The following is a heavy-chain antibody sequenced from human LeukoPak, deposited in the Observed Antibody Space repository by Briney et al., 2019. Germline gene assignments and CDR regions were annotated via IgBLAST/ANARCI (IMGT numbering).Heavy chain of an antibody. Sequence: SETLSLTCTVSGTSIYSYHWSWIRQPAGKGLEWIGRIYSSGNTNYNPSLKSRVTMPVDTSENQFSLKVTSVTAADTAVYYCARDPYGVEGKNYFDYWGQGTLVTVSS. V-gene: IGHV4-4*07. J-gene: IGHJ4*02. CDR2: IYSSGNT. CDR1: GTSIYSYH. CDR3: ARDPYGVEGKNYFDY. D-gene: IGHD4-17*01.